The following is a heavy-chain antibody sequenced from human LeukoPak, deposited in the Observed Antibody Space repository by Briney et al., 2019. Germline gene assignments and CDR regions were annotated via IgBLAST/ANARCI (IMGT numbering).Heavy chain of an antibody. CDR1: GFTYGDYA. CDR3: AKGQELGSYFDY. V-gene: IGHV3-9*01. D-gene: IGHD1-7*01. J-gene: IGHJ4*02. Sequence: GRSLRHSCGAFGFTYGDYAMHWVRDAPGKALEGVSSISWNSGSIGYADSVKGRFTISRGNAKNSLYLQMISLRAEETAVYYCAKGQELGSYFDYWGQGTLVTVSS. CDR2: ISWNSGSI.